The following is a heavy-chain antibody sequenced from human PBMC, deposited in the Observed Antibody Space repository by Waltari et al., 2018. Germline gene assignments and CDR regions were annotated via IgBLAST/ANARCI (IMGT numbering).Heavy chain of an antibody. CDR1: GFTSSDYY. CDR3: ARGLRAGSCTSTSCDAAFDI. CDR2: ITPSTNII. D-gene: IGHD2-2*01. V-gene: IGHV3-11*01. J-gene: IGHJ3*02. Sequence: QVKLVESGGGLVKPGGSLILSCAPSGFTSSDYYMRRVRQAPGKGLEWISYITPSTNIIFYADSVKGRFTISREHAKTSLFLQMNRLRAESTSMYYSARGLRAGSCTSTSCDAAFDILGRGTVVTVS.